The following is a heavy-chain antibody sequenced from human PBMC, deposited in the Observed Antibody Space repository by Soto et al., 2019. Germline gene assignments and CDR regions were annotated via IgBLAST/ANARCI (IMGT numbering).Heavy chain of an antibody. V-gene: IGHV4-30-2*01. D-gene: IGHD6-6*01. CDR1: GDSISRGGYS. J-gene: IGHJ6*02. Sequence: SETLSLTCAVSGDSISRGGYSWTWIRQPPGKALEWIGNIYDSGSTSYNPSLKSRVTISVDRSKNQFSLKLMSVTAADTAVYFCARGSSSYYDYGMDVWGQGTTVTVSS. CDR2: IYDSGST. CDR3: ARGSSSYYDYGMDV.